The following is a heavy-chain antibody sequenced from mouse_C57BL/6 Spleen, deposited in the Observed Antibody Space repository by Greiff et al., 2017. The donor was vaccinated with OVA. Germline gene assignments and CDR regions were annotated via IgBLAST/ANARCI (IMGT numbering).Heavy chain of an antibody. Sequence: QVQLQQPGAELVKPGASVKMSCKASGYTFTSYWITWVKQRPGQGLEWIGDIYPGSGSTNYNEKFKSKATLTVDTSSSTAYMQLSSLTSEDSAVYYCALYYYGSSLYAMDYWGQGTSVTVSS. V-gene: IGHV1-55*01. J-gene: IGHJ4*01. D-gene: IGHD1-1*01. CDR1: GYTFTSYW. CDR3: ALYYYGSSLYAMDY. CDR2: IYPGSGST.